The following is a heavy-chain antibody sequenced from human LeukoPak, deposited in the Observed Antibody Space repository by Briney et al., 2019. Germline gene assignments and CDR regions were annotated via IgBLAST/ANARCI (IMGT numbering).Heavy chain of an antibody. CDR3: ARDKLGIDY. J-gene: IGHJ4*02. Sequence: GGSLRLSCAASGFTVXSNYMSWVRQAPGKGLEWVSVIYXXXXTXXXXXVKGRFXXXXXNSKNTXYLQMNSLRAEDTAVYYCARDKLGIDYWGQGTLVTVSS. D-gene: IGHD7-27*01. CDR2: IYXXXXT. CDR1: GFTVXSNY. V-gene: IGHV3-53*01.